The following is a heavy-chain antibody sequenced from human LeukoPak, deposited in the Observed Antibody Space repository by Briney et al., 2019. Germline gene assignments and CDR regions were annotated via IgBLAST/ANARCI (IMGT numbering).Heavy chain of an antibody. Sequence: SETLSLTCTVSGGSISSYYWSWVRQPAGKGLEWVGRIYISGSGSTNYNPSLKSRVTMSVDTSKNQFSLKLSSVTAADTAVYYCARPDCGGDCYSPINAFDIWGQGTMVTVSS. V-gene: IGHV4-4*07. CDR3: ARPDCGGDCYSPINAFDI. D-gene: IGHD2-21*02. J-gene: IGHJ3*02. CDR2: IYISGSGST. CDR1: GGSISSYY.